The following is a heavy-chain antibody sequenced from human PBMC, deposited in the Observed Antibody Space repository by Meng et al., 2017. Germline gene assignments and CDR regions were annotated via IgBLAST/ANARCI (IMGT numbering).Heavy chain of an antibody. Sequence: QGRLVESGAEVNKPGASVKVSCKASGYTFTGYYMHWVRQAPGQGLEWMGRINPNSGGTNYAQKFQGRVTMTRDTSISTAYMELSRLRSDDTAVYYCARDKPSYYYYGMDVWGQGTTVTVSS. CDR2: INPNSGGT. V-gene: IGHV1-2*06. CDR3: ARDKPSYYYYGMDV. CDR1: GYTFTGYY. D-gene: IGHD1-14*01. J-gene: IGHJ6*02.